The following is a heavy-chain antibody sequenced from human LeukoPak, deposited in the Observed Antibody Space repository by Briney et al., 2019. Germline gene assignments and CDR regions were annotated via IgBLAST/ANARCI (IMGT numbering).Heavy chain of an antibody. CDR3: ARDREITMVRGVIRDAFDI. D-gene: IGHD3-10*01. CDR2: IWYDGSNK. CDR1: GFTFSSYG. Sequence: GGSLRLSCAASGFTFSSYGMRWVRQAPGKGLEWVAVIWYDGSNKYYADSVKGRFTISRDNSKNTLYLQMNSLRAEDTAVYYCARDREITMVRGVIRDAFDIWGQGTMVTVSS. J-gene: IGHJ3*02. V-gene: IGHV3-33*01.